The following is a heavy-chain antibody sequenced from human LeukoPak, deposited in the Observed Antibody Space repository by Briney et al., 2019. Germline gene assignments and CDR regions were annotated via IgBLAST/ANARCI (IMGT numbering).Heavy chain of an antibody. CDR2: IKRKTDGGTT. Sequence: GGCLRLSRSVSGFSLINAWTGWVRPAPGGGLGWVISIKRKTDGGTTDYAEPVKCRFTISRDDSKNTLYLQMNSLKTDDTAVYYCTTDLDYGCNFYWGQGTLVTVSS. D-gene: IGHD4-23*01. J-gene: IGHJ4*02. V-gene: IGHV3-15*01. CDR3: TTDLDYGCNFY. CDR1: GFSLINAW.